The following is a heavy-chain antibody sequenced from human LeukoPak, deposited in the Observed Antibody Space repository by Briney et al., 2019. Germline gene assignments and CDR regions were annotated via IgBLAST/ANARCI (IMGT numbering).Heavy chain of an antibody. V-gene: IGHV3-48*04. CDR2: ISSSGSTI. J-gene: IGHJ4*02. Sequence: GGSLRLSCAASGFTFSSYWMNWVRQAPGKGLEWVSYISSSGSTIYYADSVKGRFTISRDNAKNSLYLQMNSLRAEDTAVYYCAREYGSYRYFDYWGQGTLVTVSS. CDR1: GFTFSSYW. CDR3: AREYGSYRYFDY. D-gene: IGHD1-26*01.